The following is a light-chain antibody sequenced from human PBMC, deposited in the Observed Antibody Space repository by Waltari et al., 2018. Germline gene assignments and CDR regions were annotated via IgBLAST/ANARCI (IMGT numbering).Light chain of an antibody. Sequence: ELVMTQSPATLSVPPGERATLSCRASQSVRSNLAWYQQKPGQAPRLLIYGASTRATGIPARFSGSGSGTEFTLTISSLQSEDFAVYYCQQYNNWPPYTFGQGTKLEIK. V-gene: IGKV3-15*01. CDR1: QSVRSN. CDR2: GAS. J-gene: IGKJ2*01. CDR3: QQYNNWPPYT.